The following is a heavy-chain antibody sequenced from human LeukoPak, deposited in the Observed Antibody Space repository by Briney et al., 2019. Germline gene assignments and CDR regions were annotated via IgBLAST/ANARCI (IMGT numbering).Heavy chain of an antibody. CDR1: GGSFSGYY. D-gene: IGHD3-22*01. V-gene: IGHV4-34*01. CDR3: ARGRNYYDSSGYDFDY. J-gene: IGHJ4*02. Sequence: PSETLPLTCAVYGGSFSGYYWSWIRQPPGKGLEWIGEINHSGSTNYNPSLKSRVTISVDTSKNQFSLKLSSVTAADTAVYYCARGRNYYDSSGYDFDYWGQGTLVTVSS. CDR2: INHSGST.